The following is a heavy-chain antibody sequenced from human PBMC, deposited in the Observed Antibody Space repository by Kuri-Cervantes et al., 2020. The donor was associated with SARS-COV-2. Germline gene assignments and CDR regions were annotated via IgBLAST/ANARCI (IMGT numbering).Heavy chain of an antibody. V-gene: IGHV3-21*01. Sequence: GESLKISCEASGFTFGSYSMNWVRQAPGKGLEWVSSISSISSYIYYADSVKGRFTISRDNAKNSLYLQMNSLRAEDTAVYYCARDRGKIAARIYYYYGMDVWGQGTTVTVSS. CDR1: GFTFGSYS. CDR2: ISSISSYI. CDR3: ARDRGKIAARIYYYYGMDV. J-gene: IGHJ6*02. D-gene: IGHD6-6*01.